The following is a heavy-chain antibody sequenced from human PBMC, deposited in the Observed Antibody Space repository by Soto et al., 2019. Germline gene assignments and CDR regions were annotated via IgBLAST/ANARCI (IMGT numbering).Heavy chain of an antibody. CDR3: ATDADTTSPFAH. J-gene: IGHJ4*02. Sequence: GGSLRLSCAASGLSVRINYMSWVRQAPGKGLEWVSIIYGAGVTSYADSVKGRFTVSRDNSKNTLYLQMSSLRAEDTAVYYCATDADTTSPFAHWGQGTLVTVSS. CDR1: GLSVRINY. CDR2: IYGAGVT. V-gene: IGHV3-53*01.